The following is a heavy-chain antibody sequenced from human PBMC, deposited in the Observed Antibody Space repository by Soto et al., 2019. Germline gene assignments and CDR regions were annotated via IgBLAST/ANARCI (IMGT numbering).Heavy chain of an antibody. CDR2: ISGYNGNT. Sequence: QVQLVQSGAEVKKPGASVKVSCKASGYTFTSYGVSWVRQAPGQGLEWMGGISGYNGNTNYAQKLQGRVTMTTDTSTRTAYMELRSLRSDDTAVYYCARAGKYYYGSGSPYYYGMDVWGQGITVTVSS. V-gene: IGHV1-18*04. CDR1: GYTFTSYG. D-gene: IGHD3-10*01. J-gene: IGHJ6*02. CDR3: ARAGKYYYGSGSPYYYGMDV.